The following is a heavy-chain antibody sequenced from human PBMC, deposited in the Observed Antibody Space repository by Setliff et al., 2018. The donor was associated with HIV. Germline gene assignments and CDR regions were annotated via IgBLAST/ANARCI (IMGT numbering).Heavy chain of an antibody. V-gene: IGHV1-69*13. D-gene: IGHD5-12*01. CDR2: ISPILGTA. CDR3: ARPPSGWLQLEDAFDI. Sequence: GASVKVSCKASGGTFSSDAISWVRQAPGQGLEWMGGISPILGTANYAQKFQGRVTITADESTSTAYMELNSLRSEDTAVYYCARPPSGWLQLEDAFDIWGQGTMVTVSS. J-gene: IGHJ3*02. CDR1: GGTFSSDA.